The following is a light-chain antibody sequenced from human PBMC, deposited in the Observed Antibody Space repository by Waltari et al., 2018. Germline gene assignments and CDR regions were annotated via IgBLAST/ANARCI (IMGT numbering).Light chain of an antibody. CDR2: GAS. J-gene: IGKJ1*01. CDR3: LQYNKWPRT. Sequence: EIVMTQSPATLSVSPGERATLSCRASQSVNSDLAWYQQKPGQAPRLLIYGASTRATGIPARFSGSGSGTEFTLTISSLQSEDVAVYSCLQYNKWPRTFGQGTKVEIK. CDR1: QSVNSD. V-gene: IGKV3D-15*01.